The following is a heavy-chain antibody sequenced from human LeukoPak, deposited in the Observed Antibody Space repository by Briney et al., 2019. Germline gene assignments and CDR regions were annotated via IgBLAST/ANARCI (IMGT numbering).Heavy chain of an antibody. D-gene: IGHD4-17*01. CDR1: GFTFSSYG. J-gene: IGHJ4*02. V-gene: IGHV3-30*02. Sequence: GGSLRLSCAASGFTFSSYGMHWVRQAPGKGLEWVAFIRFDGSNKYYADSVKGRFTISRDNSKNTLYLQMNSLRDEDTAVFYCAKNRYGDYASDYWGQGTLVTVSS. CDR3: AKNRYGDYASDY. CDR2: IRFDGSNK.